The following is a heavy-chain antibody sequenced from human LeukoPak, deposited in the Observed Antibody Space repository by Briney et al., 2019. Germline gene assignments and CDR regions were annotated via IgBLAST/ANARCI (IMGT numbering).Heavy chain of an antibody. V-gene: IGHV3-23*01. CDR3: ARDPNGDYVGAFDM. CDR1: GFTFSDYA. D-gene: IGHD4-17*01. J-gene: IGHJ3*02. CDR2: IRGGGHGP. Sequence: GGSLRLSCTASGFTFSDYAMMWVRQSPGKGPEWVAAIRGGGHGPFYADSVRGRFTISRDNSKYTLFLQMDGLRAEDTAVYYCARDPNGDYVGAFDMWGPGTMVTVSS.